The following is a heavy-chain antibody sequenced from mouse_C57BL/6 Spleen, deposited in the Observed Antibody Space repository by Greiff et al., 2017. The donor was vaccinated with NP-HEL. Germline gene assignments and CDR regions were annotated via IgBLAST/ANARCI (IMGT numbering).Heavy chain of an antibody. J-gene: IGHJ2*01. Sequence: QVQLQQSGPELVKPGASGKISCKASGYALSSSWMNWVKQRPGKGLEWIGRIYPGDGDTNYNGKFKGKATLTADKSSSTAYMQLSSLTSEDSAVYFCARAGTKYYFDYWGQGTTLTVSS. D-gene: IGHD4-1*01. CDR1: GYALSSSW. CDR2: IYPGDGDT. V-gene: IGHV1-82*01. CDR3: ARAGTKYYFDY.